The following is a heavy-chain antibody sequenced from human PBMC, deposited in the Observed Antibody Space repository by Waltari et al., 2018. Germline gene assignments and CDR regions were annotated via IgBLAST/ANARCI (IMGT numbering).Heavy chain of an antibody. CDR3: HLTGRNIVIASAASPAYYSYMGV. V-gene: IGHV1-24*01. J-gene: IGHJ6*03. CDR2: FDPAAGKA. D-gene: IGHD2-15*01. Sequence: QVQVVQSGAEVKKPGASVKVSCKISGYTLTGLSIHWLRRVPGKGVGWMGRFDPAAGKASSAQKYQGRITTTDDTSMDAAYMEFSSQRSEDTAVYYCHLTGRNIVIASAASPAYYSYMGVWGRGTAVTVSS. CDR1: GYTLTGLS.